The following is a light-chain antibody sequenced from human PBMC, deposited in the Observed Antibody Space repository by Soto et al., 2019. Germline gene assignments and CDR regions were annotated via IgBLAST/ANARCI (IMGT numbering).Light chain of an antibody. Sequence: DIQMTQAPSSLSASVGDRVTITCRASQSISSYLNWYQQKPGKAPKPLIYAASSLQSVVPSRFSGSAAGTAFTLTISSLQPEDFAAYYCQQTDSNPWTFGQGTKVEIK. V-gene: IGKV1-39*01. CDR3: QQTDSNPWT. J-gene: IGKJ1*01. CDR1: QSISSY. CDR2: AAS.